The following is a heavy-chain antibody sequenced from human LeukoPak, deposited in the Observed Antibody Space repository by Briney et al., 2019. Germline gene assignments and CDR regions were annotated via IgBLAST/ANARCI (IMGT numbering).Heavy chain of an antibody. CDR3: ARESRWELLADAFDI. D-gene: IGHD1-26*01. CDR2: IKQDGSEK. J-gene: IGHJ3*02. Sequence: GGSLRLSCAASGFTFSSYWMSWVRQAPGKGLEWVANIKQDGSEKYYVDFVKGRFTISRDNAKNSLYLQMNSLRAEDTAVYYCARESRWELLADAFDIWGQGTMVTVSS. V-gene: IGHV3-7*01. CDR1: GFTFSSYW.